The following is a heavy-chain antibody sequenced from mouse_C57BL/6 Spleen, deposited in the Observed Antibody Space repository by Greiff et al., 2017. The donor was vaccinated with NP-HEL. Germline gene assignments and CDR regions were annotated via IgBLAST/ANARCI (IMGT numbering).Heavy chain of an antibody. CDR2: IRNKANGYTT. V-gene: IGHV7-3*01. CDR3: AREGDGYY. J-gene: IGHJ2*01. D-gene: IGHD2-3*01. Sequence: EVNVVESGGGLVQPGGSLSLSCAASGFTFTDYYMSWVRQPPGKALEWLGFIRNKANGYTTEYSASVKGRFTISRDNSQSILYLQMNALRAEDSATYYCAREGDGYYWGQGTTLTVSS. CDR1: GFTFTDYY.